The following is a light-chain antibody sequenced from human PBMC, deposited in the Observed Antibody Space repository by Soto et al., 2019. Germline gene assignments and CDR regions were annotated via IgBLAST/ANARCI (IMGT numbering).Light chain of an antibody. CDR3: EQDNSYS. CDR1: QSISSC. J-gene: IGKJ2*01. CDR2: DAP. V-gene: IGKV1-5*01. Sequence: DIQMPQSPSTLSASVGDRVSITCRASQSISSCWAWYQQKPGKAPKLLIYDAPSLESWVLSRFSGSGSGTEFTLTISSLQPDDFATFFCEQDNSYSFGQGTKLEIK.